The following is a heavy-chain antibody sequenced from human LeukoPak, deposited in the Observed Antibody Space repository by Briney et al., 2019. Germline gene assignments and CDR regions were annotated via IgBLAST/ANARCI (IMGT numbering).Heavy chain of an antibody. CDR3: ASLSSSGWRFEY. CDR2: IYSSGST. Sequence: KSSETLSLTCTVSGGSISSYYWSWIRQPPGKTLERIGYIYSSGSTNYNPSLKSRVTISVDTSKNQVSLKVNSVTAADTAVYYCASLSSSGWRFEYWGQGTLVTVSS. CDR1: GGSISSYY. J-gene: IGHJ4*02. D-gene: IGHD6-19*01. V-gene: IGHV4-59*01.